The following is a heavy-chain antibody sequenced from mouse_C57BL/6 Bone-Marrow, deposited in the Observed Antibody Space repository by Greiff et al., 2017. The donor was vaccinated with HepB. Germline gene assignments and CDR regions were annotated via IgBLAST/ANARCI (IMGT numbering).Heavy chain of an antibody. CDR1: GYTFTEYT. CDR3: ARKGPYHYDAWFAY. D-gene: IGHD2-4*01. J-gene: IGHJ3*01. CDR2: FYPGSGSI. Sequence: VKLMESGAELVKPGASVKLSCKASGYTFTEYTIHWVKQRSGQGLEWIGWFYPGSGSIKYNEKFKDKATLTADKSSSTVYMELSRLTSEDSAVYYCARKGPYHYDAWFAYWGQGTLVTVSA. V-gene: IGHV1-62-2*01.